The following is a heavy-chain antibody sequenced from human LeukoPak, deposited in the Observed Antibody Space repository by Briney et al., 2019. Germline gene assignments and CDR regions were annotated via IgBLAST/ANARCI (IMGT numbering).Heavy chain of an antibody. Sequence: GGSLRLSCAASGFTFSSYSMNWVRQAPGKGLEWVSSISSSSSYIYYADSVKGRFTISRDNAKNSLYLQTNSLRAEDTAVYYCAREGVTYCGGDCYSNWFDPWGQGTLVTVSS. CDR1: GFTFSSYS. D-gene: IGHD2-21*02. J-gene: IGHJ5*02. V-gene: IGHV3-21*01. CDR3: AREGVTYCGGDCYSNWFDP. CDR2: ISSSSSYI.